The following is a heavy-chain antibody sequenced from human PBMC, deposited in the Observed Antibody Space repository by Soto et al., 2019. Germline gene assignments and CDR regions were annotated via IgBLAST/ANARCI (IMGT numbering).Heavy chain of an antibody. CDR3: GGQDYGAKGYDFEN. V-gene: IGHV4-39*01. J-gene: IGHJ4*02. Sequence: QLQLQESGSRLVKPSETLSLTCTVSNGSISSRSSYWGWIRQTPGKGLEWIGSIYYIGNTYYNPSLKSRVTISIDTSKTQFSLKLNSVTAADTAVYFCGGQDYGAKGYDFENWGQGTLVTVSS. CDR1: NGSISSRSSY. CDR2: IYYIGNT. D-gene: IGHD4-17*01.